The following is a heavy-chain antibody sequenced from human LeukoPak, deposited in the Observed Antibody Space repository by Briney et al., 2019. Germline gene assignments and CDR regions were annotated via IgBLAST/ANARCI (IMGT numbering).Heavy chain of an antibody. D-gene: IGHD3-22*01. CDR2: IIPIFGTA. V-gene: IGHV1-69*13. CDR3: ARGAACYDSSGYYYRYFDL. Sequence: SVKVSRKAFGGTFSSYAISWVRQAPGQGLEWMGGIIPIFGTANYAQKFQGRVTITADESTSTAYMELSSLRSEDTAVYYCARGAACYDSSGYYYRYFDLWGRGTLVTVSS. J-gene: IGHJ2*01. CDR1: GGTFSSYA.